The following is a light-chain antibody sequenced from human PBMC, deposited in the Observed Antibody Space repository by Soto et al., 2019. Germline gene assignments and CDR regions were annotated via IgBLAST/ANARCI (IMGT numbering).Light chain of an antibody. V-gene: IGLV2-14*01. Sequence: QSALTQPASVSGSPGQSITISCTGTGSDVGGYNFVSWYQQHPGKAPKLMIFDVSNRPSGVSNRFSGSKSGNTASLTISGLQAEDEADYCCNSYTSSPALVFGGGTQLTVL. CDR1: GSDVGGYNF. CDR2: DVS. J-gene: IGLJ3*02. CDR3: NSYTSSPALV.